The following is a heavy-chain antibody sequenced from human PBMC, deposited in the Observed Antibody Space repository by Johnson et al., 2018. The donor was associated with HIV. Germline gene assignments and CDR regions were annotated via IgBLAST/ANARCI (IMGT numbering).Heavy chain of an antibody. J-gene: IGHJ3*02. D-gene: IGHD2-21*01. CDR2: ISYDVSHK. Sequence: QVQLVESGGGVVQPGRSLRLSCAASGFTFSSYPMHWVRQAPGKGLQWVAVISYDVSHKSFADSVKGRFTISRDNSKNTVYMQMNSLRHYDTAVYYCARGGGCGGDGYSGYDAFDIWGQGTMVTVSS. V-gene: IGHV3-30*04. CDR1: GFTFSSYP. CDR3: ARGGGCGGDGYSGYDAFDI.